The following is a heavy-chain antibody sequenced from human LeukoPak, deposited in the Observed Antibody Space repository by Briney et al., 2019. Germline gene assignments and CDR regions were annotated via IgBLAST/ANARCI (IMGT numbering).Heavy chain of an antibody. CDR2: ISSSSSYI. D-gene: IGHD6-6*01. V-gene: IGHV3-21*01. J-gene: IGHJ4*02. CDR3: ARLIAAASPSDY. CDR1: GFTFSSYS. Sequence: GGSLRLSCAASGFTFSSYSMNWVRQAPGKGLEWVSSISSSSSYIYYADSVKGRFTISRDNAKNTLYLQMNSLRAEDTAVYYCARLIAAASPSDYWGQGTLVTVSS.